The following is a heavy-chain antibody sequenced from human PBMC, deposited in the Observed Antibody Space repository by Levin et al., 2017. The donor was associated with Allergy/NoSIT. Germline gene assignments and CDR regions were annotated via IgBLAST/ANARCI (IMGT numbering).Heavy chain of an antibody. V-gene: IGHV3-7*04. CDR1: GLTFNNFW. J-gene: IGHJ3*02. D-gene: IGHD3-10*01. CDR3: ARDQNYYGSGSYYRVAFDI. CDR2: IKGDGSEQ. Sequence: GGSLRLSCAASGLTFNNFWMTWVRQAPGKGLEWVANIKGDGSEQFYVDSVKGRFTISRDNPKNSLYLQMNSLRAEDTAVYYCARDQNYYGSGSYYRVAFDIWGQGTMVTVSS.